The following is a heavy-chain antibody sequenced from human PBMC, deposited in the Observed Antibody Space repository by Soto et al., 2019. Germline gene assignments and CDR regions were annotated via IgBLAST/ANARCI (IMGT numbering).Heavy chain of an antibody. J-gene: IGHJ4*02. CDR1: GFTFNSYS. Sequence: GGSLRLSCVASGFTFNSYSMNLVRQAPGKGLEWISYISSSSSTIYYTDSVKGRFTISRDNAKNSLYLQMNSLRDEDTAVYYCARDLYYYGSGSGYFDYWGQGTPVTVSS. V-gene: IGHV3-48*02. CDR2: ISSSSSTI. D-gene: IGHD3-10*01. CDR3: ARDLYYYGSGSGYFDY.